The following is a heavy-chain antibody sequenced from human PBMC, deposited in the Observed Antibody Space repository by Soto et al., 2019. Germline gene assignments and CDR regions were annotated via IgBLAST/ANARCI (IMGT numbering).Heavy chain of an antibody. Sequence: ASVKVSCKASGYTFTSYGISWVRQAPGQGLEWMGWISAYNGNTNYAQKLQGRVTMTTDTSTSTAYMELRSLRSDDTAVYYCARGDTIFGVVIKHFDYWGQGTLVTVSS. J-gene: IGHJ4*02. CDR2: ISAYNGNT. V-gene: IGHV1-18*01. CDR3: ARGDTIFGVVIKHFDY. D-gene: IGHD3-3*01. CDR1: GYTFTSYG.